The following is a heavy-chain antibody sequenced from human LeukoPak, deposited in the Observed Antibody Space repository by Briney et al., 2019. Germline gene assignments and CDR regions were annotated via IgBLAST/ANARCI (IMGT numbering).Heavy chain of an antibody. CDR3: ARDPTTVVTTPYYFDF. CDR1: GGSFSGYH. D-gene: IGHD4-23*01. J-gene: IGHJ4*02. CDR2: INDRGHT. Sequence: ETLSLTCAVHGGSFSGYHWNWIRQSPGKGLEWNGEINDRGHTNYNPSLESRVTISVDTSKKPFSLKLSSVAAADTAVYYCARDPTTVVTTPYYFDFWGQGTLEPVSS. V-gene: IGHV4-34*01.